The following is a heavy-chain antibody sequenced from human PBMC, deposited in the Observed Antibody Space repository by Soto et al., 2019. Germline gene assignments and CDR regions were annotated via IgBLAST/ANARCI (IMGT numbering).Heavy chain of an antibody. CDR2: IIPIFGTA. D-gene: IGHD4-17*01. V-gene: IGHV1-69*13. CDR3: ARGGLRQDDAFDI. CDR1: GGTFSSYA. J-gene: IGHJ3*02. Sequence: ASVKVSCKASGGTFSSYAISWVRQAPGQGLEWMGGIIPIFGTANYAQKFQGRVTITADESTSTAYMELSSLRSEDTAVYYCARGGLRQDDAFDIWGQGTMVTVS.